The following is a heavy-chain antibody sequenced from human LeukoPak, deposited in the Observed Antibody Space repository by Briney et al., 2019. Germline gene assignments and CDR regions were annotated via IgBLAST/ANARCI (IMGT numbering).Heavy chain of an antibody. V-gene: IGHV1-2*02. CDR3: ARDGPAQMVDFDY. D-gene: IGHD3-10*01. J-gene: IGHJ4*02. CDR2: IYRHNGAT. CDR1: GYTFSGTGWY. Sequence: ASVKVSCKASGYTFSGTGWYLYWLRQAPGQGLECMGWIYRHNGATDYAQKFQGRVAMTSDTSISTVYMELTRLRPDDTAVYYCARDGPAQMVDFDYWGQGTLVTVSS.